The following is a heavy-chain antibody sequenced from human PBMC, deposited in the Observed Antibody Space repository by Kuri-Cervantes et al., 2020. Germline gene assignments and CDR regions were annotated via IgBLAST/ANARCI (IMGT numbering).Heavy chain of an antibody. D-gene: IGHD2-21*02. Sequence: ESLKISCTVSGGSISSYYWSWIRQPPGKGLEWIGYIYYSGSTNYNPSLKSRVTISVDTSKNQFSLKLSSVTAADTAVYYCARGGGVTGGYFDLWGRGTLVTDSS. V-gene: IGHV4-59*13. CDR1: GGSISSYY. CDR3: ARGGGVTGGYFDL. J-gene: IGHJ2*01. CDR2: IYYSGST.